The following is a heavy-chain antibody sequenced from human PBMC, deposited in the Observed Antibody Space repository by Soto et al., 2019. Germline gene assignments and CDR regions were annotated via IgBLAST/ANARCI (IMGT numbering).Heavy chain of an antibody. D-gene: IGHD6-25*01. V-gene: IGHV3-23*01. Sequence: GGSLRLSCAASGFTFSTYAMSWVRQPPGKGLDWVSGISGGVDGTYYADSVKGRFTISRDNSKNTLYLQMNSRKAKDTALYYFAQDFLRKTAASEIYTWGQEAVFTISS. CDR3: AQDFLRKTAASEIYT. CDR1: GFTFSTYA. CDR2: ISGGVDGT. J-gene: IGHJ5*02.